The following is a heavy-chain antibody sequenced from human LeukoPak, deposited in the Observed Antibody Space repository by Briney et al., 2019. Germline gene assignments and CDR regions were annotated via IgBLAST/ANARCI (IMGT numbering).Heavy chain of an antibody. CDR1: GDSVSSNSAA. J-gene: IGHJ4*02. Sequence: SQTLSLTCAISGDSVSSNSAAWNWIRQSPSGGLGWLGRTYYRAKWYNGYAVSVKSLITINPDTSKNHFPLQLNSGTPEDTAVYYCARDGSGWYEGDVFDYWGQRTLVTVSS. V-gene: IGHV6-1*01. CDR2: TYYRAKWYN. CDR3: ARDGSGWYEGDVFDY. D-gene: IGHD6-19*01.